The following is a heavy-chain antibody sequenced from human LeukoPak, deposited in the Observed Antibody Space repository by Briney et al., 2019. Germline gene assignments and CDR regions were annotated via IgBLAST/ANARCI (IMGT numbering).Heavy chain of an antibody. V-gene: IGHV4-38-2*02. D-gene: IGHD3-22*01. Sequence: PSETLSLTCTVSGYSISSGYYWGWIRRPPGKGLEWVANIYRDGNTYYSPSLKSRVTISVDTSKNQFSLKLNSVTAADTAVYYCAKSNGYGLIDIWGQGTMVTVSS. CDR1: GYSISSGYY. CDR2: IYRDGNT. J-gene: IGHJ3*02. CDR3: AKSNGYGLIDI.